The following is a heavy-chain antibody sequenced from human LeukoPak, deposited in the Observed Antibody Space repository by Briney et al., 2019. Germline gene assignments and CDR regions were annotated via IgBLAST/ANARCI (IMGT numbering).Heavy chain of an antibody. V-gene: IGHV3-48*04. CDR3: AREWSAVGAPDAFDY. CDR2: ISSTSSTI. J-gene: IGHJ4*02. CDR1: GFTFSSFS. Sequence: GGSLRLSCVASGFTFSSFSMDWVRQAPGKGLEWVSYISSTSSTIYYADSVQGRSTSSRNNAKNSLYLQMNSLTAEDTAVYFCAREWSAVGAPDAFDYWGPGTLVTVS. D-gene: IGHD1-26*01.